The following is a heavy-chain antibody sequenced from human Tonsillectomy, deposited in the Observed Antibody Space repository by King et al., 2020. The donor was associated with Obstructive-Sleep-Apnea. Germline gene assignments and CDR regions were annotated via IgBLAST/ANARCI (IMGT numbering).Heavy chain of an antibody. V-gene: IGHV4-38-2*02. CDR1: GYSISSGYY. J-gene: IGHJ4*02. Sequence: QVQLQESGPGLVKPSETLSLTCTVSGYSISSGYYWGWIRQPPGKGLEWIGSSYHSGSTYYNPSLKSRVTISVDPSKNQFSLKLSSVTAADTAVYYCARDPPIAVAGTDYFDYWGQGTLVTVSS. D-gene: IGHD6-19*01. CDR3: ARDPPIAVAGTDYFDY. CDR2: SYHSGST.